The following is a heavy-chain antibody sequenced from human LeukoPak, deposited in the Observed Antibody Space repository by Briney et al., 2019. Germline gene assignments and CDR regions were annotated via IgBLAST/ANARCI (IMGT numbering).Heavy chain of an antibody. CDR1: GGSISSYY. J-gene: IGHJ3*02. CDR3: ARADSGSYYGDAFDI. V-gene: IGHV4-39*07. CDR2: IYYSGST. Sequence: SETLSLTCTVSGGSISSYYWGWIRQPPGRGLEWIGSIYYSGSTYYNPSLKSRVTISVDTSKNQFSLKLSSVTAADTAVYYCARADSGSYYGDAFDIWGQGTMVTVSS. D-gene: IGHD1-26*01.